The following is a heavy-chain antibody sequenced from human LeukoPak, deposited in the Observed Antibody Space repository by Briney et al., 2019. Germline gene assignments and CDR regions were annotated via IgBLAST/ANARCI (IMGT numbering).Heavy chain of an antibody. CDR3: AREGDSNSVGWFDP. CDR1: GYFISSGYY. Sequence: SETLSLTCTVSGYFISSGYYWGWIRQPPGKGLEWIGSIYHSGRTYYNPSLKSRVTISVDTSKNQFSLKLSSVTAADTAVYYCAREGDSNSVGWFDPWGQGTLATVSS. V-gene: IGHV4-38-2*02. J-gene: IGHJ5*02. D-gene: IGHD6-13*01. CDR2: IYHSGRT.